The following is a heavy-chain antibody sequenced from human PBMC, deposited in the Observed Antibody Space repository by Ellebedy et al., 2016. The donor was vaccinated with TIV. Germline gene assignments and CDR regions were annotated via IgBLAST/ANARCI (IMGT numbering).Heavy chain of an antibody. Sequence: GGSLRLSXAASGFTFSSYGMHWVRQAPGKGLEWVAVIWYDGSNKYYADSVKGRFTISRDNSKNTLYLQMNSLRAEDTAVYYCARDRSDIVVVPAPLDYWGQGTLVTVSS. D-gene: IGHD2-2*01. CDR3: ARDRSDIVVVPAPLDY. V-gene: IGHV3-33*01. CDR1: GFTFSSYG. J-gene: IGHJ4*02. CDR2: IWYDGSNK.